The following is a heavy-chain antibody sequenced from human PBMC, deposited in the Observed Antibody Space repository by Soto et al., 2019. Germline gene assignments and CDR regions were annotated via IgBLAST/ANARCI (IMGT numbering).Heavy chain of an antibody. J-gene: IGHJ4*02. CDR1: GFSFGSYA. D-gene: IGHD3-3*01. CDR3: ARWSYLDY. CDR2: ISGSDGKA. Sequence: GGSLRLSCAASGFSFGSYALSWVRQAPGKGLEWVSTISGSDGKAFYADSVKGRFSISRDTSQSTLYLQMNSLRADDTAMYYCARWSYLDYWGQGTRVTVSS. V-gene: IGHV3-23*01.